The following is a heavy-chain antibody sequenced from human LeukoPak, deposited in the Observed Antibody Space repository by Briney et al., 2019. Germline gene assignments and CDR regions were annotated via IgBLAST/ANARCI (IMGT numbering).Heavy chain of an antibody. J-gene: IGHJ1*01. CDR2: IKSETDGGTT. CDR1: GFTFNTAW. V-gene: IGHV3-15*01. Sequence: PGGSLRLSCAVSGFTFNTAWMAWVRQAPGKGLEYVGRIKSETDGGTTYYAAPVKGRFTISRDDSKNTLFLQMDGLKIEVTALYYCTADLRLWGQGTLVTVSS. D-gene: IGHD3-16*01. CDR3: TADLRL.